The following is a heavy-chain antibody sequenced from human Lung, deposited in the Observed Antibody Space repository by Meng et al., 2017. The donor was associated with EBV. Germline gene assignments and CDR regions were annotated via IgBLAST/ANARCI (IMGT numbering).Heavy chain of an antibody. V-gene: IGHV4-4*07. Sequence: GQLQESGPGLVKPSETLSLTCTVSGGSISSYYWSWIRQPAGKGLEWIGRIYTSGSTNYNPSLKSRVTMSVDTSKNQFSLKLTSVTAADTAVYYCARSPYSGSALPFFDYWGQGSLVTVSS. D-gene: IGHD1-26*01. J-gene: IGHJ4*02. CDR3: ARSPYSGSALPFFDY. CDR1: GGSISSYY. CDR2: IYTSGST.